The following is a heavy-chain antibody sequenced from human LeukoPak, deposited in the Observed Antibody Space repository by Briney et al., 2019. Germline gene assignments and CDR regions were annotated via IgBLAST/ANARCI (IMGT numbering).Heavy chain of an antibody. Sequence: ASVKVSCKASGYTFTGYYMHWVRQAPGQGLEWMGWINPNSGGTNYAQKFQGRVTMTEDTSTDTAYMELSSLRSEDTAVYYCAPRPRIRYFEGASDFDYWGQGTLVTVSS. D-gene: IGHD3-9*01. CDR3: APRPRIRYFEGASDFDY. CDR2: INPNSGGT. CDR1: GYTFTGYY. J-gene: IGHJ4*02. V-gene: IGHV1-2*02.